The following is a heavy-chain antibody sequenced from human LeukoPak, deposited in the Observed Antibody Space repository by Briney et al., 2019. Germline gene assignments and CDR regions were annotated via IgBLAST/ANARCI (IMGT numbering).Heavy chain of an antibody. CDR2: IIPIFGTA. J-gene: IGHJ4*02. V-gene: IGHV1-69*06. CDR1: GGTFSSYA. D-gene: IGHD1-1*01. Sequence: ASVKVSCKASGGTFSSYAISWVRQAPGQGLEWMGGIIPIFGTANYAQKFQGRVTITADKSTSTAYMELSSLRSEDTAVYYCARAYNWNVLPDYWGQGTLVTVSS. CDR3: ARAYNWNVLPDY.